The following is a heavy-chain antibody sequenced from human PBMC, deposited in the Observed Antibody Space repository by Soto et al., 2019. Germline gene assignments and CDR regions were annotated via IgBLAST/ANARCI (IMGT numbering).Heavy chain of an antibody. CDR3: TTYLTIFGDFQGY. CDR2: IKSKADGGTI. D-gene: IGHD3-3*01. Sequence: GSLRLSCATSGSTFSNAWMTWVRQAPGKGLEWVGRIKSKADGGTIDYAASVKGRLTISRDDSENTLFLQMNSLKTEDTAVYYCTTYLTIFGDFQGYWGQGTVVTVSS. J-gene: IGHJ4*02. V-gene: IGHV3-15*01. CDR1: GSTFSNAW.